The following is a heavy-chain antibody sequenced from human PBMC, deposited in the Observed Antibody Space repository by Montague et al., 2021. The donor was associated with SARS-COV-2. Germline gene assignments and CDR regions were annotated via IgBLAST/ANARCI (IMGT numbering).Heavy chain of an antibody. CDR1: GFPFTDYF. Sequence: CLRLSCAASGFPFTDYFMFLSRQAPGKGLEWISYISASGTDIYYADSVKGRFTISRDNAKNSLYLQMNSLRAEDTAVYYCARDIHTSSREGVDVWGQGTTVTVSS. D-gene: IGHD6-13*01. J-gene: IGHJ6*02. CDR2: ISASGTDI. V-gene: IGHV3-11*01. CDR3: ARDIHTSSREGVDV.